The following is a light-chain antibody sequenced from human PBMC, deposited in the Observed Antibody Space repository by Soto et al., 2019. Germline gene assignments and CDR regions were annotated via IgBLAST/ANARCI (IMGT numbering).Light chain of an antibody. J-gene: IGKJ1*01. CDR3: QQRSNWPT. Sequence: EIVLTQSPATLSVSPGERATLSCRASQSVSSNLAWYQHKPGQAPRLLIYAASTRATGIPARFSGSGSGTDFTLTISSLEPEDFAVYYCQQRSNWPTFGQGTKVEIK. CDR1: QSVSSN. CDR2: AAS. V-gene: IGKV3-11*01.